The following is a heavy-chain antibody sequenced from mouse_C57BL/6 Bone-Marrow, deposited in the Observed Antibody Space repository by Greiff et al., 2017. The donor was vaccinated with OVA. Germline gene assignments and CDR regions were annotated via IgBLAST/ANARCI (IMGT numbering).Heavy chain of an antibody. V-gene: IGHV7-1*01. J-gene: IGHJ2*01. D-gene: IGHD3-2*02. CDR3: ARDLSGYFDY. CDR1: GFTFSDFY. CDR2: SRNKANDYTT. Sequence: EVKVVESGGGLVQSGRSLRLSCATSGFTFSDFYMEWVRQAPGKGLEWIAASRNKANDYTTEYSASVKGRFIVSRDTSQSILYLQMNALRAEDNAIYYCARDLSGYFDYWGQGTTLTVSS.